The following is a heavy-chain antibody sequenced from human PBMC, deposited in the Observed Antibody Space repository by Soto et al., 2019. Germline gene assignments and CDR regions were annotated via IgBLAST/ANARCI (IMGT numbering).Heavy chain of an antibody. V-gene: IGHV1-2*02. CDR2: INPNSGGT. D-gene: IGHD2-2*02. CDR1: GYTFTGYY. Sequence: ASVKVSCKASGYTFTGYYMHWVRQAPGQGLEWMGWINPNSGGTNYAQKFQGRVTMTRDTSISTAYMELSRLGSDDTAVYYCARDLNGNEQYCSSTSCYIYYYYGMDVWGQGTTVTVS. CDR3: ARDLNGNEQYCSSTSCYIYYYYGMDV. J-gene: IGHJ6*02.